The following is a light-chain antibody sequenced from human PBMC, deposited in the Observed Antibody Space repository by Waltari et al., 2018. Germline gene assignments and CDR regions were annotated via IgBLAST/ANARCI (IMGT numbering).Light chain of an antibody. CDR2: KVS. CDR3: GQGTHWPLT. Sequence: DVVMTQPPLSLPITPGQPASISCRSSQSLVHSDGQTYLSWYHQKPGQPPRLLIYKVSNLYSGVPVSFSDIGAGKDLTLKISRVEAEDVGFYYGGQGTHWPLTFGGGTKVEMK. J-gene: IGKJ4*01. V-gene: IGKV2-30*02. CDR1: QSLVHSDGQTY.